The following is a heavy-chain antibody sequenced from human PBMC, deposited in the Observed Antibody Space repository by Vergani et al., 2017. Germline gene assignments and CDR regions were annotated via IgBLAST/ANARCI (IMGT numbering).Heavy chain of an antibody. D-gene: IGHD3-10*01. CDR3: AKEGKNYYGMDV. V-gene: IGHV3-9*01. J-gene: IGHJ6*02. CDR1: GFTFSSYW. CDR2: ISWNSGSI. Sequence: EVQLVESGGGLVQPGGSLRLSCAASGFTFSSYWMSWVRQAPGKGLEWVSGISWNSGSIGYADSVKGRFTISRDNAKNSLYLQMNSLRAEDTALYYCAKEGKNYYGMDVWGQGTTVTVSS.